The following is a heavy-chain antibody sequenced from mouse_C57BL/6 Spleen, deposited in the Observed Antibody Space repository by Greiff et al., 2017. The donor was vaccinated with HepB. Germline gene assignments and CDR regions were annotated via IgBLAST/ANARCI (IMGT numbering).Heavy chain of an antibody. J-gene: IGHJ3*01. CDR2: ISSGSSTI. D-gene: IGHD4-1*01. CDR3: ARELGTIPFAY. CDR1: GFTFSDYG. Sequence: EVKLVESGGGLVKPGGSLKLSCAASGFTFSDYGMHWVRQAPEKGLEWVAYISSGSSTIYYADTVKGRFTISRDNAKNTLFLQMTSLRSEDTAMYYCARELGTIPFAYWGQGTLVTVSA. V-gene: IGHV5-17*01.